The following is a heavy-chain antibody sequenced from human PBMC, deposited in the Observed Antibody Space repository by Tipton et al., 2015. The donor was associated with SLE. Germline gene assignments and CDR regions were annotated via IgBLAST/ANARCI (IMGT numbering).Heavy chain of an antibody. V-gene: IGHV4-59*01. J-gene: IGHJ6*03. CDR1: DDSISPYY. Sequence: TLSLTCTVSDDSISPYYWSWIRQPPGKGLEWIGYVYYSGNTNYNPSLKRRVSISVDTSKNQFSLRLSSVTAADTGVYYCARTGAYSNFYYYYYMDFWGEGTTVTVSS. CDR3: ARTGAYSNFYYYYYMDF. D-gene: IGHD4-11*01. CDR2: VYYSGNT.